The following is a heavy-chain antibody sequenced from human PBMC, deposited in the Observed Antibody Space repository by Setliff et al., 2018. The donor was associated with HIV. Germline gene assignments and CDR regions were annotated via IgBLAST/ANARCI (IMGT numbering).Heavy chain of an antibody. CDR3: ARYSPRGYTLTGPY. D-gene: IGHD6-25*01. CDR1: GGSVSSGSYY. V-gene: IGHV4-61*01. CDR2: IYYSGSA. Sequence: SETLSLTCTVSGGSVSSGSYYWSWIRQPPGKGLEWIGYIYYSGSAKHNPSLKSRVTISLDTSKNQFSLKLTSVTAADTAVYYCARYSPRGYTLTGPYWGQGTLVTVS. J-gene: IGHJ4*02.